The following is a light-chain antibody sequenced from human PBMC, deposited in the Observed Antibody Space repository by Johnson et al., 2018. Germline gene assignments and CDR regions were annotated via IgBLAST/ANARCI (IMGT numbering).Light chain of an antibody. CDR3: GTWDSSLSAGNV. V-gene: IGLV1-51*02. CDR1: SSNIGNNY. J-gene: IGLJ1*01. Sequence: QSVLTQPPSVSAAPGQKVTISCSGSSSNIGNNYVSWYQQLPGTAPKLLIYENNKRPSGIPDRFSGSKSGTSATLGITGLQTGDEADYYCGTWDSSLSAGNVFGTETKVTV. CDR2: ENN.